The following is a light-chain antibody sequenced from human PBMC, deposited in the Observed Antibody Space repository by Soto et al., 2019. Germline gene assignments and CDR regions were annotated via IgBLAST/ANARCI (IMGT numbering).Light chain of an antibody. CDR3: SSYAGSNNYV. CDR2: AVN. CDR1: SSDIGGYNL. Sequence: QSALTQPASVSGSPGQSITISCTGTSSDIGGYNLVSWYQQHPGEAPKLMIYAVNKRPSGVPDRFSGSKSGNTASLTVSGLQAEDEADYYCSSYAGSNNYVFGTGTKLTVL. J-gene: IGLJ1*01. V-gene: IGLV2-8*01.